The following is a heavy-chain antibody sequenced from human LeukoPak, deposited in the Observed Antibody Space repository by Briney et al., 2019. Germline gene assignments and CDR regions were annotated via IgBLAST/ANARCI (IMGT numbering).Heavy chain of an antibody. Sequence: PEGSLRLSCAASGFTFSSYWMSWVRQAPGKGLEWVANIKQDGSEKYYVDSVKGRFTISRDNAKNSLYLQMNSLRAEDTAVYYCASLNYYGSSGYNFDAFDIWGQGTMVTVSS. CDR3: ASLNYYGSSGYNFDAFDI. V-gene: IGHV3-7*01. J-gene: IGHJ3*02. D-gene: IGHD3-22*01. CDR2: IKQDGSEK. CDR1: GFTFSSYW.